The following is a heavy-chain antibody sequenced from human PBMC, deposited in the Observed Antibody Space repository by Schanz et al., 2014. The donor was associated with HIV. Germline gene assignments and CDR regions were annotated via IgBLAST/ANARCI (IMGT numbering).Heavy chain of an antibody. CDR2: IIPIFPAA. Sequence: QVQLVQSGAEVKKPGSSVKVSCKASGDTFSSYAISWVRQAPGQGLEWMGGIIPIFPAANYAQKFQGRVTITADESTSTGIMEMNRLVSEDTGLYYCARGAAARHNSYYYDLDVWGQGTTVIVSS. D-gene: IGHD6-6*01. V-gene: IGHV1-69*01. J-gene: IGHJ6*02. CDR3: ARGAAARHNSYYYDLDV. CDR1: GDTFSSYA.